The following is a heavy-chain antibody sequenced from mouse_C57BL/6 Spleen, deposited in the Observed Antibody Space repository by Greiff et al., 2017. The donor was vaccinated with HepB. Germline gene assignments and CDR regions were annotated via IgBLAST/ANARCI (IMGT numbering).Heavy chain of an antibody. CDR2: IDPETGGT. V-gene: IGHV1-15*01. CDR1: GYTFTDYE. Sequence: QVQLKQSGAELVRPGASVTLSCKASGYTFTDYEMHWVKQTPVHGLEWIGAIDPETGGTAYNQKFKGKAILTADKSSSTAYMELRSLTSEDSAVYYCTTRDFDYWGQGTTLTVSS. CDR3: TTRDFDY. J-gene: IGHJ2*01.